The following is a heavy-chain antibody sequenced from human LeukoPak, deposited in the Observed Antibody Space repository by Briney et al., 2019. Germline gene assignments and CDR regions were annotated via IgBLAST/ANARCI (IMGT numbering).Heavy chain of an antibody. D-gene: IGHD3-9*01. CDR2: ISSSDTHI. Sequence: GGSLRLSCAASGFTFSTYEMDWVRQSPGKGLEWVSFISSSDTHIYYADSVKGRFTISRDNAQNSLYLQMNSLRAEDTAIYYCARGPSAYDVLTGGSSRNDPHYYNYYMDVWGKGTTVTISS. CDR1: GFTFSTYE. J-gene: IGHJ6*03. V-gene: IGHV3-48*03. CDR3: ARGPSAYDVLTGGSSRNDPHYYNYYMDV.